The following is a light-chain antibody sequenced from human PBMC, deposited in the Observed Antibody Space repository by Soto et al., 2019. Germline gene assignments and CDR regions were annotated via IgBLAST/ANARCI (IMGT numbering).Light chain of an antibody. V-gene: IGKV3-20*01. CDR2: GAS. CDR1: QSVSSSY. J-gene: IGKJ1*01. CDR3: QQYGSSLPTWT. Sequence: EIVLTQSPGTLSLSPGERATLSCRASQSVSSSYLAWYQQKPGQAPRLLIYGASSRATGIPDRFSGSGSGTVFTLTISRLEPEDFAVYYCQQYGSSLPTWTFGQGTKVEIK.